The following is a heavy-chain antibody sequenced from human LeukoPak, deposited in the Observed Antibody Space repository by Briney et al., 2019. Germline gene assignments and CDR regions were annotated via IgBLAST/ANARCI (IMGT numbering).Heavy chain of an antibody. Sequence: ASAKVSCKASGYTFTSYGISWVRQAPGQGLEWMGWISAYNGNTNYAQKLQGRVTMTTDTSTSTAYMELRSLRSDDTAVYYCARELGGYDFRYYFDYWGQGTLVTVSS. J-gene: IGHJ4*02. D-gene: IGHD5-12*01. CDR1: GYTFTSYG. CDR3: ARELGGYDFRYYFDY. V-gene: IGHV1-18*01. CDR2: ISAYNGNT.